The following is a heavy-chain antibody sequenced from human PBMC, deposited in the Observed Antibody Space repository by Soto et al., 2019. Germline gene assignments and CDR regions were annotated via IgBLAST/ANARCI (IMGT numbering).Heavy chain of an antibody. D-gene: IGHD3-16*01. CDR3: AKDKGGSADGMSWREP. Sequence: ELLLQESGGDLVQPGGSLRLSCVASGFRFSLFGMNWVRQAPGKGLEWITHISSSSATIVYAGSVEGRFTVSRDNAEKSVYLQMKSLRAEDTAVYYCAKDKGGSADGMSWREPGGHGTVVTVS. J-gene: IGHJ4*01. CDR1: GFRFSLFG. V-gene: IGHV3-48*01. CDR2: ISSSSATI.